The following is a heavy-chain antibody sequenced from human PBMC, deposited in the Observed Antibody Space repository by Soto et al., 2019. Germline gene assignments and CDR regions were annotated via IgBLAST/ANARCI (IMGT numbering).Heavy chain of an antibody. D-gene: IGHD6-19*01. Sequence: GSRRLSCAASGFTFTKYGMSWVRQAPGKGLEWVSNFSGSGDSTFYADSVKGRFTISRDNSKNTLYLQMNSRRAEDTAVYSCAKQTVAGYTWFDLWGQGILVTVSS. CDR2: FSGSGDST. V-gene: IGHV3-23*01. CDR1: GFTFTKYG. CDR3: AKQTVAGYTWFDL. J-gene: IGHJ5*02.